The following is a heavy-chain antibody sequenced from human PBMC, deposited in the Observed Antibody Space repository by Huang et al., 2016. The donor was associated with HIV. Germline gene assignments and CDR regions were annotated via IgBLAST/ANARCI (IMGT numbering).Heavy chain of an antibody. V-gene: IGHV2-5*02. CDR1: GFSLSTSGLG. CDR3: AHIHSSLDYFDY. J-gene: IGHJ4*02. Sequence: QITLKESGPAVVKPTQTLSLTCTFSGFSLSTSGLGVGWIRPPPGKALDWLALLYWDDDKRYKSSLMSRLTITKDTSKNQVVLTMSNLDPVDTGTYYCAHIHSSLDYFDYWGQGTLVTVSS. CDR2: LYWDDDK.